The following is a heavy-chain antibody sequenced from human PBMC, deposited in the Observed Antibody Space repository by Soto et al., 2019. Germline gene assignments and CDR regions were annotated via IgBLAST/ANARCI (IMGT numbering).Heavy chain of an antibody. CDR3: ARDTGYCSGGSCYPWAFDI. V-gene: IGHV3-33*01. J-gene: IGHJ3*02. CDR1: GFTFTSSG. CDR2: IWYDGSNI. D-gene: IGHD2-15*01. Sequence: QAQLVESGGGVVQPGRSLRLSCAASGFTFTSSGMHWVRQAPGKGLEWVAVIWYDGSNINYADSVRGRFTISRDNSKNTLYLQMNSLRAEDTAVYYCARDTGYCSGGSCYPWAFDIWGQGTMVTVSS.